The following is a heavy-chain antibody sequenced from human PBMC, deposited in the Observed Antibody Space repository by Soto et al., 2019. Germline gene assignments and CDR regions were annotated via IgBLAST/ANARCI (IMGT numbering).Heavy chain of an antibody. D-gene: IGHD3-3*01. CDR1: GFPFSSYW. J-gene: IGHJ5*02. CDR2: IKQDGSEK. Sequence: PGGSLRLSCAASGFPFSSYWMSWVRQAPGKGLEWVANIKQDGSEKYYVDSVKGRFAISRDNAKNSLYLQMNSLRAEDTAVYYCAASSSTSVYYDFWSGYYTYNWFDPWGQGTLVTVSS. V-gene: IGHV3-7*01. CDR3: AASSSTSVYYDFWSGYYTYNWFDP.